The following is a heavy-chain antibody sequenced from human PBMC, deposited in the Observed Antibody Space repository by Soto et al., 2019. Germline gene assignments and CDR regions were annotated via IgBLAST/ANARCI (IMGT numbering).Heavy chain of an antibody. CDR1: GGTFSSYA. CDR3: ASGCSSTSCYANEDYYYGMDV. CDR2: IIPIFGTA. D-gene: IGHD2-2*01. V-gene: IGHV1-69*01. J-gene: IGHJ6*02. Sequence: QVQLVQSGAEVKKPGSSVKVSCKASGGTFSSYAISWVRQAPGQGLEWMGGIIPIFGTANYAQKFQGRVTITADESTSTAYMELSRLRSEDTAVYYCASGCSSTSCYANEDYYYGMDVWGQGTTVTVSS.